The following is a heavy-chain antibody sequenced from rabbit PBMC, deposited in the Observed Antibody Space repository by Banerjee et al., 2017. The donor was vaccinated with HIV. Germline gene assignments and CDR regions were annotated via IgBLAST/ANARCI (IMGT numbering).Heavy chain of an antibody. D-gene: IGHD6-1*01. Sequence: QSVEESGGDLVKPEGSLTLTCTASGFDINNYHMSWVRQAPGKGLEWIGGIYAGNGSTDYASWVNGRFTISSDNAQNTVDLQMNSLTAADTATYFCARVYTYGYAGYADAFHYYFDLWGPGTLVTVS. V-gene: IGHV1S7*01. J-gene: IGHJ4*01. CDR3: ARVYTYGYAGYADAFHYYFDL. CDR2: IYAGNGST. CDR1: GFDINNYH.